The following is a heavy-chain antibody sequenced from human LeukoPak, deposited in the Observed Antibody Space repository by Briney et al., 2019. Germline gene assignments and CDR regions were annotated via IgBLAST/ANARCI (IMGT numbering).Heavy chain of an antibody. CDR1: GGTFSSYA. J-gene: IGHJ4*02. CDR2: IIPIFGIA. Sequence: SVKVSCKASGGTFSSYAISWVRQAPGQGLEWMGSIIPIFGIANYAQKFQGRVTITADKSTSTAYMELSSLRSEDTAVYYCASGLPGGARHFDYWGQGTLVTVSS. D-gene: IGHD3-16*01. CDR3: ASGLPGGARHFDY. V-gene: IGHV1-69*04.